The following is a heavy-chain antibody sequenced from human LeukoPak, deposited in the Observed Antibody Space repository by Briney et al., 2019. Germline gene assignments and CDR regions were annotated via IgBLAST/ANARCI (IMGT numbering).Heavy chain of an antibody. CDR2: IGGSGGST. CDR3: AKKKRELRGFDY. J-gene: IGHJ4*02. CDR1: GFTFSSYA. V-gene: IGHV3-23*01. Sequence: GGSLRHSCAASGFTFSSYAMSWVRQAPGKGLEWVSVIGGSGGSTYYADSVKGRFTISRDNSKNTLYLQMSSLRAEDTAVYYCAKKKRELRGFDYWGQGTLVTVSS. D-gene: IGHD1-7*01.